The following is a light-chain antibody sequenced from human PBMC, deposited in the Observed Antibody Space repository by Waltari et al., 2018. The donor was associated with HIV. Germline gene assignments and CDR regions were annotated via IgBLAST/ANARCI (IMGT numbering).Light chain of an antibody. V-gene: IGLV3-10*01. CDR2: EDS. CDR3: YSIDSSGNHRV. CDR1: ALPKKY. J-gene: IGLJ2*01. Sequence: SYELTQPPSVSVSPGQTARITCSGDALPKKYAYWYQQKSGQAPVLGIYEDSKRPSGIPERFSGSSSGTMATLTISGAQVEDEADYYCYSIDSSGNHRVFGGGTKLTVL.